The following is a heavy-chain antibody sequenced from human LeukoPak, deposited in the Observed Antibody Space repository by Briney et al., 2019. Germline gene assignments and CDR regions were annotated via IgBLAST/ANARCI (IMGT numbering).Heavy chain of an antibody. Sequence: PGGSLRLSCAASGFTFSSYGMHWVRQAPGKGLEWVAVIWYGGSNKYYADSVKGRFTISRDNSKNTLYLQMNSLRAEDTAVYYCARAAAGTGVNYYYYGMDVWGQGTTVTVSS. CDR1: GFTFSSYG. CDR2: IWYGGSNK. V-gene: IGHV3-33*01. CDR3: ARAAAGTGVNYYYYGMDV. J-gene: IGHJ6*02. D-gene: IGHD6-13*01.